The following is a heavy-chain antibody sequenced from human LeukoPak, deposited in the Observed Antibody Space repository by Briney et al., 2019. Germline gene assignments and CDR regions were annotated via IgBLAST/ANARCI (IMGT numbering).Heavy chain of an antibody. CDR1: GGSVGSDNYY. CDR2: IYYSGST. CDR3: AKDYGDYGVRVFDY. Sequence: SETLSLTCTVSGGSVGSDNYYWNWIRQPPGKGLEWIAYIYYSGSTKCNPSLKSRVTISSDTSTNQFSLKLSSVTAADTAVYYCAKDYGDYGVRVFDYWGQGTLVTVSS. V-gene: IGHV4-61*01. D-gene: IGHD4-17*01. J-gene: IGHJ4*02.